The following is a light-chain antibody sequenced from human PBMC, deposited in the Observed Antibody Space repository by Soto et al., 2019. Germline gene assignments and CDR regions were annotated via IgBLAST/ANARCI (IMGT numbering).Light chain of an antibody. CDR1: SRDIARYDY. J-gene: IGLJ1*01. CDR2: DVT. Sequence: QSVLSEPAFVSGSPGQWITISCAGASRDIARYDYVPWYQQHPGTAPRLTIFDVTNRPSGVPNRCSGSKSGNTASLTISGLQAEDEADYYCTSYTCTSGQNVGTAPNLTVL. CDR3: TSYTCTSGQN. V-gene: IGLV2-14*01.